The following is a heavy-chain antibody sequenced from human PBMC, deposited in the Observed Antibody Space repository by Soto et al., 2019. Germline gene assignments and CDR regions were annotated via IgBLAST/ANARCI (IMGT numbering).Heavy chain of an antibody. J-gene: IGHJ4*02. V-gene: IGHV3-30*18. D-gene: IGHD3-22*01. Sequence: GGSLRLSCAASGFTFSSYGMHWVRQAPGKGLEWVAVISYDGSNKYYADSVKGRFTISRDNSKNTLYLQMNSLRAEDTAVYYCAKDGGYYYDSSGYNYFDYWGQGTLVTVSS. CDR3: AKDGGYYYDSSGYNYFDY. CDR1: GFTFSSYG. CDR2: ISYDGSNK.